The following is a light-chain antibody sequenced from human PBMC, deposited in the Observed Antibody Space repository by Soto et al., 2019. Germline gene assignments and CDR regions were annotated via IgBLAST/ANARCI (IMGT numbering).Light chain of an antibody. Sequence: QSALTQPPSASGSPGQSVTISCTGTKNDVGFYDFVSWYQHHPGKAPRLIIYEVVQRPSGVPDRFSGSKSGNTASLTVSGLQAADEADYYCAAWDDSLRVVLFGGGTKLTVL. J-gene: IGLJ2*01. CDR1: KNDVGFYDF. V-gene: IGLV2-8*01. CDR2: EVV. CDR3: AAWDDSLRVVL.